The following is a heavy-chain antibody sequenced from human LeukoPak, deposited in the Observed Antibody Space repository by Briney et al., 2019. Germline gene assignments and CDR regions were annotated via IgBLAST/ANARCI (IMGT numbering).Heavy chain of an antibody. CDR2: INTNSGGT. J-gene: IGHJ3*02. D-gene: IGHD6-13*01. CDR1: GYTFTGYY. CDR3: ARDKGIAAPADLDVFDI. V-gene: IGHV1-2*02. Sequence: ASVKVSCKPSGYTFTGYYLHWVRQAPGQGLEWMGWINTNSGGTNYAQKFQGRVTMTRDTSNSTAYMELRSLRSDDSALYYCARDKGIAAPADLDVFDIWGQGTMVTVSS.